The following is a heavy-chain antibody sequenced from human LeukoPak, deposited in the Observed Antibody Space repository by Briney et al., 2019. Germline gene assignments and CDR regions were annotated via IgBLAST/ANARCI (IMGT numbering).Heavy chain of an antibody. Sequence: GGSLRLSCAASGFTVSSNYMSWVRQAPGKGLEWVSVIYGGGSTYYADSVKGRFSISRDTSNNAVYLQMNSLRAEDTAVYYCARAQFYHDSSTYGPDYWGQGTLVTVSS. CDR3: ARAQFYHDSSTYGPDY. CDR2: IYGGGST. D-gene: IGHD3-22*01. V-gene: IGHV3-53*01. CDR1: GFTVSSNY. J-gene: IGHJ4*02.